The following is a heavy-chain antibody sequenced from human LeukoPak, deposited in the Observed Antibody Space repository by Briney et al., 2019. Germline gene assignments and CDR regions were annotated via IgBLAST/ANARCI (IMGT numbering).Heavy chain of an antibody. CDR3: ARDRYGDGFAHLDY. Sequence: GASVKVSCKASGYSFTGQYMHWVRQAPGQGLEWMGWITPSGGTNYPQKFQGRVAITWDTSITTAYMDLSRLTSDDTAVYYCARDRYGDGFAHLDYWGQGALVTVSS. D-gene: IGHD5-24*01. J-gene: IGHJ4*02. V-gene: IGHV1-2*02. CDR1: GYSFTGQY. CDR2: ITPSGGT.